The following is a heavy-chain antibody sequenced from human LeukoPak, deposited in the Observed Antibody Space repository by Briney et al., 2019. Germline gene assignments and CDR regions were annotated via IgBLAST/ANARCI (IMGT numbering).Heavy chain of an antibody. J-gene: IGHJ4*02. CDR3: ARGTHTYSSGWYDY. V-gene: IGHV3-30-3*01. CDR2: ISYDGSNK. CDR1: GFTFSSYA. D-gene: IGHD6-19*01. Sequence: GGSLRLSCAAFGFTFSSYAMHWVRQAPGKGLEWVAVISYDGSNKYYADSVKGRFTISRDNSKNTLYLQMNSLRAEDTAVYYCARGTHTYSSGWYDYWGQGTLVTVSS.